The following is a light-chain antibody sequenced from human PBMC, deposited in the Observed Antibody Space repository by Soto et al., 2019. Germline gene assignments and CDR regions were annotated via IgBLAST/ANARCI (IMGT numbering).Light chain of an antibody. J-gene: IGLJ2*01. CDR1: SGSIASNY. CDR2: EDN. Sequence: NFMLTQPHSVSESPGKTVTISCTRSSGSIASNYVQWYQQRPGSAPTTVIYEDNHRPSGVPDRFSGSIDSSSNSASLTISGLITEDEADYYCQSYDSNGVFGGGTKLTVL. CDR3: QSYDSNGV. V-gene: IGLV6-57*04.